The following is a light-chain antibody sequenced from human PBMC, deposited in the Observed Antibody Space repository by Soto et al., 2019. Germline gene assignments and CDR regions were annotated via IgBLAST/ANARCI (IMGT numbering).Light chain of an antibody. J-gene: IGKJ5*01. V-gene: IGKV3-11*01. CDR1: QSVSSY. CDR2: DAS. Sequence: EIVLTPSPAPLSLSPGAGATLSCRASQSVSSYLAWYQQKPGQAPRLLIYDASNRATGIPARFSGSGSGTDFTLTISSLEPEDFAVYYCQHRSNGPPITFGQGTLLEIK. CDR3: QHRSNGPPIT.